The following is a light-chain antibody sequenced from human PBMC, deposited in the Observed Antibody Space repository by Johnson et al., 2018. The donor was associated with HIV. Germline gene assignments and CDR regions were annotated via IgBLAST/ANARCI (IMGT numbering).Light chain of an antibody. CDR3: ATWDNSLNSPV. V-gene: IGLV1-51*01. CDR1: SSNIGNNY. J-gene: IGLJ1*01. Sequence: QSVLTQPPSVSAAPGQKVTISCSGSSSNIGNNYVSWYQQLPGTAPKLLIYDNNKRPSGIPDRFSASKSGTSATLGITGLQTGDEADYYCATWDNSLNSPVFGTGTKVTVL. CDR2: DNN.